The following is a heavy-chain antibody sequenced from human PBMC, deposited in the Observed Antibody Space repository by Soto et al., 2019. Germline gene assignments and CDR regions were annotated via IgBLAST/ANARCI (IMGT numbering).Heavy chain of an antibody. Sequence: GGSLRLSCAASGFTFSSSDMHWVRHVTGKGLEWVSAIGRGGDTYYPGSVKGRFTISRENAKNSLYLQMNNLRAGDTAVYYCARELADAVTTAWYFDLWGRGTLVTVSS. J-gene: IGHJ2*01. CDR3: ARELADAVTTAWYFDL. V-gene: IGHV3-13*01. D-gene: IGHD4-17*01. CDR1: GFTFSSSD. CDR2: IGRGGDT.